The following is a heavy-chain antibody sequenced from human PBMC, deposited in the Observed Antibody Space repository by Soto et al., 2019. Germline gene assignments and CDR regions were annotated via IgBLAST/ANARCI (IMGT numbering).Heavy chain of an antibody. Sequence: QVTVKESGPVLVQPPETLTLTCTVSGFSLSNAGLGVSWIRQPPGKALEWLAHIFSNDDKSYSTSLKSMLTISDATCKSQVVLTMTNTAPGDTATYYCASAYSTSWYWFAPWAQGTLVSASS. V-gene: IGHV2-26*01. CDR3: ASAYSTSWYWFAP. J-gene: IGHJ5*02. D-gene: IGHD6-13*01. CDR1: GFSLSNAGLG. CDR2: IFSNDDK.